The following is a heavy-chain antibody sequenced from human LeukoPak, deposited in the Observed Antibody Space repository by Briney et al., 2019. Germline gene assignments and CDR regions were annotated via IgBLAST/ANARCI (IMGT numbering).Heavy chain of an antibody. J-gene: IGHJ4*02. CDR2: VSGSGGST. CDR1: GFTSGSFA. D-gene: IGHD1-26*01. Sequence: GGSLRLSCAASGFTSGSFAMTWVRQAPGKGLEWVSSVSGSGGSTYYADSVKGRFTISRDNSKNTLYLQMKSLRAEDTAVYFCAKSRRQSGTYFDYWGQGTLVTASS. CDR3: AKSRRQSGTYFDY. V-gene: IGHV3-23*01.